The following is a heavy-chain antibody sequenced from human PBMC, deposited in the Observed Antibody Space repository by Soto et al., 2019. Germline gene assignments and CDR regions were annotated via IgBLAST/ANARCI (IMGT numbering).Heavy chain of an antibody. CDR3: AREDVLWFGELSSDWFDP. CDR2: INAGNGNT. D-gene: IGHD3-10*01. Sequence: ASVKVSCKASGYTFTSYAMHWVRQAPGQRLEWMGWINAGNGNTKYSQTFQGRVTITRDTSASTAYMELSSLRSEDTAVYYCAREDVLWFGELSSDWFDPWGQGTLVTVSS. V-gene: IGHV1-3*01. J-gene: IGHJ5*02. CDR1: GYTFTSYA.